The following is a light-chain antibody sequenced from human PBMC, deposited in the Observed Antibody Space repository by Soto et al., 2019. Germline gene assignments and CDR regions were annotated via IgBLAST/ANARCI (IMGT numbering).Light chain of an antibody. CDR3: QQYGNAPIT. J-gene: IGKJ5*01. CDR2: DAS. Sequence: EIVLSQSPATLSLSPGEGATLSCGASESVYSSYVAWYQQKPGLAPRLLIYDASNRATGIPDRFSGSGSGTDYILTINRLDPEDFAVYYCQQYGNAPITFGQGTRLEIK. V-gene: IGKV3D-20*01. CDR1: ESVYSSY.